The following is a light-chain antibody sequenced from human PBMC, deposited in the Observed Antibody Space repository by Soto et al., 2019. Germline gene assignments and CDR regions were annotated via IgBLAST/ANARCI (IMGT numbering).Light chain of an antibody. Sequence: IVLTQSSLSLPVTPGEPASTSCRSSQSLLHSDGYNYLDWYMQKPGQSPQLLIYSGSHRASGVPDRFSGSGSGTDFTLKISRVEAEDVGVYYCMQALQSPVTFGGGTKVEIK. CDR3: MQALQSPVT. V-gene: IGKV2-28*01. J-gene: IGKJ4*01. CDR2: SGS. CDR1: QSLLHSDGYNY.